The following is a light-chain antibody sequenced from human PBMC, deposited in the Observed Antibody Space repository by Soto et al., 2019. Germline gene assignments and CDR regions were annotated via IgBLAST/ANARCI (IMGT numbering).Light chain of an antibody. V-gene: IGLV2-8*01. Sequence: QSALTQPPSASGSPGQSVTISCTGTSSDVGGYNYVSWYQQHPGQAPKLMIYEVYKRPSGVPDRFSGSKSGNTASLTVSGLQAEDEADYYCNSYAGSNIVFGTGTKLTVL. CDR1: SSDVGGYNY. J-gene: IGLJ1*01. CDR2: EVY. CDR3: NSYAGSNIV.